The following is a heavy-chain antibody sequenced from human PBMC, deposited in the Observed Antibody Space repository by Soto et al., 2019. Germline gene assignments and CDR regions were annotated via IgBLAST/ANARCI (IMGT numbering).Heavy chain of an antibody. V-gene: IGHV5-51*01. Sequence: XDSLKISVKGSGYSFTTYWIALVRQMPGKGLEWVGIIYPGDSDTRYSPSFEGHVTISVDKSISTAFLQWNSLKASDNAIYYCARHSTSAPKDYWGQGTLVTVSS. CDR2: IYPGDSDT. D-gene: IGHD3-10*01. CDR1: GYSFTTYW. J-gene: IGHJ4*01. CDR3: ARHSTSAPKDY.